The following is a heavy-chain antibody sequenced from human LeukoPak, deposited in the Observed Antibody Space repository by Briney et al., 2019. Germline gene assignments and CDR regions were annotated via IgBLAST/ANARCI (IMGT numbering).Heavy chain of an antibody. D-gene: IGHD2-2*01. Sequence: PGGSLRLSCAASGFTFNSYAMSWVRQAPGKGLEWVSAISGSGGSTYYPDSVKGRFTISRDNSKNTLYLQMNSLRAEDTAVYYCATSMGHCSSTSCHAFDIWGQGTMVTVSS. CDR3: ATSMGHCSSTSCHAFDI. V-gene: IGHV3-23*01. CDR2: ISGSGGST. J-gene: IGHJ3*02. CDR1: GFTFNSYA.